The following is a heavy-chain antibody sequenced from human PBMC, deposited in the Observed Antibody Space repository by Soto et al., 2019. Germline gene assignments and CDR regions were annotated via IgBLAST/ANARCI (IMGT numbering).Heavy chain of an antibody. CDR1: GGSISSSSYY. D-gene: IGHD5-12*01. V-gene: IGHV4-39*07. CDR3: ASKYSGYDRDQTKYDY. Sequence: SETLSLTCVVSGGSISSSSYYWGWIRQPPGKGLEWIGAIYYSGTTYYNSSLKSRVTISVDTSKNQFSLKLSSVTAADTAVYYCASKYSGYDRDQTKYDYWGQGTLVTVSS. CDR2: IYYSGTT. J-gene: IGHJ4*02.